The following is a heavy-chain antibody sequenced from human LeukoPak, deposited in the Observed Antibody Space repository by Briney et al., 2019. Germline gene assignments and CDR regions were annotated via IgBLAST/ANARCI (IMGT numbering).Heavy chain of an antibody. J-gene: IGHJ3*02. CDR3: ARDGRIAVAVGAFDI. Sequence: GASVKVSCKASGYTFTSYGISWVRQAPGQGLEWMGWVSAYNGNTNYAQKLQGRVTMTTDTSTSTAYMELRSLRSDDTAVYYCARDGRIAVAVGAFDIWGQGTMVTVSS. V-gene: IGHV1-18*01. CDR1: GYTFTSYG. CDR2: VSAYNGNT. D-gene: IGHD6-19*01.